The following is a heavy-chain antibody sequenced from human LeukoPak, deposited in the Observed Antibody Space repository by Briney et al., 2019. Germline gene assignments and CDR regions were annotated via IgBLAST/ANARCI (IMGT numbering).Heavy chain of an antibody. J-gene: IGHJ4*02. CDR3: VKGRISEDGLDF. Sequence: GGSLRLSCAASGFTFSRSAMTWVRQTPGKGLDWVSSISSSGNTYYADSVKGRFTISRDNSKNMLYLQINSLRAEDTAVYYCVKGRISEDGLDFWGQGTLVTVSS. CDR1: GFTFSRSA. V-gene: IGHV3-23*01. CDR2: ISSSGNT. D-gene: IGHD6-13*01.